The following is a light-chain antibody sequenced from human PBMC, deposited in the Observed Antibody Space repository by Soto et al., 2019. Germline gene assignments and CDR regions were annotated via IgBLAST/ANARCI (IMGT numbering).Light chain of an antibody. Sequence: QSALTQPRSVSGSPGQSVTISCTGTSGDVGGYNYVSWYQQHPGKAPKLMIYDVSKRPSGVPDRFSGSKSGNTASLTISGLQAEDEADYYCCSYAGSYTLVFGGGTKVTVL. CDR3: CSYAGSYTLV. CDR2: DVS. CDR1: SGDVGGYNY. V-gene: IGLV2-11*01. J-gene: IGLJ2*01.